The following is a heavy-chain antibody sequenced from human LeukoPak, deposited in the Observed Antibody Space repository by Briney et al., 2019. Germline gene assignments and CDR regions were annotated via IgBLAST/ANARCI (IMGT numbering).Heavy chain of an antibody. CDR1: AAPITSYY. J-gene: IGHJ3*02. CDR3: ARGGSIVGATPHDAFDI. V-gene: IGHV4-59*01. CDR2: IYYSGST. D-gene: IGHD1-26*01. Sequence: PSETLSLTCTVSAAPITSYYWSWIRQPPGKGLEWIGYIYYSGSTNYNPSLKSRVAISVDTSKNQVSLRLSSVTAADTAVYYCARGGSIVGATPHDAFDIWGQGQWSPSL.